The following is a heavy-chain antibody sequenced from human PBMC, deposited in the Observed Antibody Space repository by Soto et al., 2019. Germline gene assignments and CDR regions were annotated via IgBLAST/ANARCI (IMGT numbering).Heavy chain of an antibody. V-gene: IGHV4-31*03. J-gene: IGHJ5*02. D-gene: IGHD2-15*01. CDR1: GGSISSGGYY. Sequence: SETLSLTCTVSGGSISSGGYYWSWIRQHPGKGLEWIGYIYYSGSTYYSPSLKSRVTISVDTSKNQFSLKLSSVTAADTAVYYCARYCSGGSCYAGGWFDPWGQGTLVTVSS. CDR2: IYYSGST. CDR3: ARYCSGGSCYAGGWFDP.